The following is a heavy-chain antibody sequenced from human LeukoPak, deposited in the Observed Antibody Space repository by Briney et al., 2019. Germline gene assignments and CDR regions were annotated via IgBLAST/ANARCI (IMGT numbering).Heavy chain of an antibody. CDR1: GFTFSNFG. V-gene: IGHV3-23*01. CDR2: ISGSGGST. CDR3: AEEGGVDSGFRY. Sequence: GGSLRLSCAASGFTFSNFGMSWVRQAPGKGLEWVSVISGSGGSTYYADSVKGRFTISRDNSKNTLYLQMNSLRADDTAVYYCAEEGGVDSGFRYWGQGPLVTSPQ. J-gene: IGHJ4*02. D-gene: IGHD3/OR15-3a*01.